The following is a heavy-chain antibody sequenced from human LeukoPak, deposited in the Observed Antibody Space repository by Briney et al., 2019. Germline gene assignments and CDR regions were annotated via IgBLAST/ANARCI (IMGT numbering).Heavy chain of an antibody. CDR3: AKGRRTFIVVVIDAFDV. J-gene: IGHJ3*01. V-gene: IGHV3-48*03. Sequence: PGGSLRLSCAASGFTFSSYEMNWVRQAPGKGLEWVSYISSSGSTIYYADSVKGRFTISRYNAKNTLYLQMNSLRAEDTAVYYCAKGRRTFIVVVIDAFDVWGQGTMVTVSS. CDR2: ISSSGSTI. D-gene: IGHD3-22*01. CDR1: GFTFSSYE.